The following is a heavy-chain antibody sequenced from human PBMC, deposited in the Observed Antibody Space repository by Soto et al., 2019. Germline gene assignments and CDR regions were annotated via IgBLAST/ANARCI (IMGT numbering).Heavy chain of an antibody. CDR1: GGTFSSYA. J-gene: IGHJ1*01. CDR3: ASNLLAGGAAAEYFQH. CDR2: IISIFGTA. D-gene: IGHD2-21*01. V-gene: IGHV1-69*01. Sequence: QVQLVQSGAEVKKPGSSVKVSCKASGGTFSSYAISWVRQAPGQGLEWMGGIISIFGTANYAQKFQGRVTITADESTSTAYMELSSLRSEDTAVYYCASNLLAGGAAAEYFQHWGQGTLVTVSS.